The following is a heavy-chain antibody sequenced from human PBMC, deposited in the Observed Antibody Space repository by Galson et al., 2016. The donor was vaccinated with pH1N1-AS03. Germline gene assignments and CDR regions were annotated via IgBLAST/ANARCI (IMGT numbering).Heavy chain of an antibody. CDR2: IFYNGTT. Sequence: ETLSLTCTVSGGSISSYYWSWIRQPPGTRLEWIGYIFYNGTTNYNPSLKSRVTISVDTSKNQCPLKLTSVTTADTAVYYCARFPDYGDDVGYWGQGTLVTVSS. J-gene: IGHJ4*02. D-gene: IGHD4-17*01. V-gene: IGHV4-59*08. CDR1: GGSISSYY. CDR3: ARFPDYGDDVGY.